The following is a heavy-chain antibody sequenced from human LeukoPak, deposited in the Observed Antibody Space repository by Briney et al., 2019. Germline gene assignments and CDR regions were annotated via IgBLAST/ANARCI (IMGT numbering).Heavy chain of an antibody. Sequence: PSETLSLTCIVSGGSISSYYWSWIRQPPGKGLEWIGYIYYGGNANYNPSLKSRVTISVDTSMNQFSLKLSSVTAADTAVYYCAREGEGGGYENYYFDYWGQGILVTVSS. V-gene: IGHV4-59*01. CDR3: AREGEGGGYENYYFDY. D-gene: IGHD5-12*01. J-gene: IGHJ4*02. CDR2: IYYGGNA. CDR1: GGSISSYY.